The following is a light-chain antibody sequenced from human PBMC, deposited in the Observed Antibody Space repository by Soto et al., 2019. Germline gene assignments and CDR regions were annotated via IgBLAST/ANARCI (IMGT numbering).Light chain of an antibody. Sequence: EVVLTQSPGTLSLSPGERATLSCRASQSVSSSFLAWYQQKPGQSPRLLIFRASTRASGIPARFSGSGSGTEFTLTISSLQSEDFAVYYCQQYHHWPPITFGQGTRLEIK. CDR3: QQYHHWPPIT. CDR1: QSVSSS. CDR2: RAS. J-gene: IGKJ5*01. V-gene: IGKV3-15*01.